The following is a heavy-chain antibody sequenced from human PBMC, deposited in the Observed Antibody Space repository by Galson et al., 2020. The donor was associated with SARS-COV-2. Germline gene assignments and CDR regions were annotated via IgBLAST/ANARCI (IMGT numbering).Heavy chain of an antibody. CDR2: ISASNTQT. CDR3: ALDPWQYGSGGSYHYYAMDV. V-gene: IGHV1-18*01. Sequence: ASVKVSCKASGYSFSNFGITWVRQAHGQGLEWMGSISASNTQTNYAQQFQGRVTMTADTSSSTAYMDLRSLTSDDSAVYFCALDPWQYGSGGSYHYYAMDVWGQGTTVIVSS. J-gene: IGHJ6*02. D-gene: IGHD3-10*01. CDR1: GYSFSNFG.